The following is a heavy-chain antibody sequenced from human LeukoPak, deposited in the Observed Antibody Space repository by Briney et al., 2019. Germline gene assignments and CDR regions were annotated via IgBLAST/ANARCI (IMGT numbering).Heavy chain of an antibody. V-gene: IGHV3-20*04. D-gene: IGHD5-18*01. J-gene: IGHJ4*02. CDR2: INWNGGST. CDR1: GFTFSSYW. Sequence: GGSLRLSCAASGFTFSSYWMHWVRQAPGKGLEWVSGINWNGGSTGYADSVKGRFTISRDNAKNSLYLQMNSLRAEDTALYYCARDGDTAMVTLRDFDYWGQGTLVTVSS. CDR3: ARDGDTAMVTLRDFDY.